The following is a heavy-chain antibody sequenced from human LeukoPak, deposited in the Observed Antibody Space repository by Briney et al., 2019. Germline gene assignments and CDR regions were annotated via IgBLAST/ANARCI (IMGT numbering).Heavy chain of an antibody. CDR3: ASASGGYYQYYMDV. Sequence: PSETLSPTCTVSGDSISSYYWTWIRQPPGRGLEYIGYFYYSGTTNYNPSLKGRVTISVDTSKNQLSLKLRSVTAADTAVYYCASASGGYYQYYMDVWGKGTTVTVAS. CDR2: FYYSGTT. CDR1: GDSISSYY. J-gene: IGHJ6*03. V-gene: IGHV4-59*01. D-gene: IGHD2-15*01.